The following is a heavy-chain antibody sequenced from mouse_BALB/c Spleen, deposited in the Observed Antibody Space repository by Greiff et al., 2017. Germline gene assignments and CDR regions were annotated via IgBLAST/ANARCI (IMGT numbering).Heavy chain of an antibody. Sequence: EVKLMESGGGLVKPGGSLKLSCAASGFAFSSYDMSWVRQTPEKRLEWVAYISSGGGSTYYPDTVKGRFTISRDNAKNTLYLQMSSLTSEDTAMYYCARHRGYSYAMDYWGQGTSVTVSS. J-gene: IGHJ4*01. CDR2: ISSGGGST. CDR3: ARHRGYSYAMDY. V-gene: IGHV5-12-1*01. CDR1: GFAFSSYD. D-gene: IGHD2-3*01.